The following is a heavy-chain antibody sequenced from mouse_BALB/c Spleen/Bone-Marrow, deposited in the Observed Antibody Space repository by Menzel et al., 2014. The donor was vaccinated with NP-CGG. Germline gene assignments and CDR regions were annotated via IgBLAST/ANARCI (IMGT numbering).Heavy chain of an antibody. CDR2: ISSGDSYT. J-gene: IGHJ2*01. CDR3: ARQENWALDY. D-gene: IGHD4-1*01. V-gene: IGHV5-9-3*01. CDR1: RFTFSNYA. Sequence: EVQVVESGGGLVKPGGSLKLSCAASRFTFSNYAMSWVRQTPEKRLEWVATISSGDSYTYYPDSVKGRFTISRDNAQNTLYLQMSSLRSEDTAMYFCARQENWALDYWGQGTTLTVSS.